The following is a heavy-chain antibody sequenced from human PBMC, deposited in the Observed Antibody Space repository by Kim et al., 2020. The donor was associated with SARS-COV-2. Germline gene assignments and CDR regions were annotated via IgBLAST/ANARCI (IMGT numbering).Heavy chain of an antibody. CDR3: TTARFNYDFWSGYSNPPNYYFDY. CDR1: GFTFSNAW. D-gene: IGHD3-3*01. CDR2: IKSKTDGGTT. Sequence: GGSLRLSCAASGFTFSNAWMSWVRQAPGKGLEWVGRIKSKTDGGTTDYAAPVKGRFTISRDDSKNTLYLQMNSLKTEDTAVYYCTTARFNYDFWSGYSNPPNYYFDYWGQGTLVTVSS. J-gene: IGHJ4*02. V-gene: IGHV3-15*01.